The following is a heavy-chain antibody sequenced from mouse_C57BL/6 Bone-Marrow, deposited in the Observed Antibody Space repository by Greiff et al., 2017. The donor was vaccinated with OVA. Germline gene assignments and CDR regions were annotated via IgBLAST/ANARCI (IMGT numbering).Heavy chain of an antibody. CDR2: IYPRSGKK. Sequence: QVQLQQSGAELARPGASVKLSCKASGYTFTSYGISWVKQRTGPGLEWIGEIYPRSGKKEHNEKFKGKATLTADKSSSTAYMELRSLTSEDSAVYFCARDYGSSYQFAYWGQGTLVTVSA. CDR1: GYTFTSYG. CDR3: ARDYGSSYQFAY. V-gene: IGHV1-81*01. J-gene: IGHJ3*01. D-gene: IGHD1-1*01.